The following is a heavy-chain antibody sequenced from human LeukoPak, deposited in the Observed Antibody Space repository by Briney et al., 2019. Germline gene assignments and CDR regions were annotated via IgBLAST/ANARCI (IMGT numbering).Heavy chain of an antibody. CDR2: IYSGGTT. V-gene: IGHV3-53*01. CDR3: ARGTIQLWWDY. J-gene: IGHJ4*02. D-gene: IGHD5-18*01. CDR1: GFTVSSNY. Sequence: GGSLRLSCAASGFTVSSNYMIWVRQAPGKGLEWVSVIYSGGTTYYADSVQGRFTISRDNSKNTVYLQMNSLRAEDTAVYYCARGTIQLWWDYWGQGTLVIVSS.